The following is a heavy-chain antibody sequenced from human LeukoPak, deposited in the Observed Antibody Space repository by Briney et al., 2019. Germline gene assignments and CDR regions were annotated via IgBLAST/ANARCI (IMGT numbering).Heavy chain of an antibody. CDR2: IYSGGST. CDR3: AKYCSGGSCYSEGAFDI. V-gene: IGHV3-66*01. J-gene: IGHJ3*02. Sequence: GGSLRLSCAASGFTVSSNYMSWVRQAPGKGLEWVLVIYSGGSTYYADSGKGRFTISRDNSKNTLYLQMNSLRAEDMAVYYCAKYCSGGSCYSEGAFDIWGQGTMVTVSS. D-gene: IGHD2-15*01. CDR1: GFTVSSNY.